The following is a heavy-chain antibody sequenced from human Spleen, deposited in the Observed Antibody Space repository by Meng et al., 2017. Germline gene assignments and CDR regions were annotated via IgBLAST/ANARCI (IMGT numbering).Heavy chain of an antibody. CDR1: GGSISSFC. J-gene: IGHJ4*02. CDR3: ARTGPAFDY. D-gene: IGHD1-1*01. V-gene: IGHV4-59*01. CDR2: IYYSGST. Sequence: SETLSLTCTVSGGSISSFCWSWIRQPPGKGLEWIGYIYYSGSTNYNPSLKSRVTISVDTSKNQFSLKLSSVTAADTAVYYCARTGPAFDYWGQGTLVTVSS.